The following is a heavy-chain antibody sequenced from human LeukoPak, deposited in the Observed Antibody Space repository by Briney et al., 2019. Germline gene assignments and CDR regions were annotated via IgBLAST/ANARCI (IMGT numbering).Heavy chain of an antibody. Sequence: GGSLRLSCVASGFTFSSYAMSWVRQAPGKGLEWVSGISGGGGSIHYADSVKGRFTISRDNSMDTLYLQMNSLRAEDTAVYYCARYRSVTTGKRFFDYWGQGTLVTVSS. D-gene: IGHD4-17*01. CDR3: ARYRSVTTGKRFFDY. CDR2: ISGGGGSI. J-gene: IGHJ4*02. CDR1: GFTFSSYA. V-gene: IGHV3-23*01.